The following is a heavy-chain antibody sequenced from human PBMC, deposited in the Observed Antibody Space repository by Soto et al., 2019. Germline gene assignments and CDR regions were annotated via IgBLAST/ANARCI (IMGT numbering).Heavy chain of an antibody. CDR2: INHSAST. CDR3: ARLDGYDNYFDY. D-gene: IGHD5-12*01. CDR1: GGSFSGYY. V-gene: IGHV4-34*01. Sequence: SETLSLTCAVYGGSFSGYYWSWIRQPPGKGLEWIGEINHSASTNYNPSLKSRVTISVDTSKSQFSLRLSSVTAADTAVYFCARLDGYDNYFDYWGQGALVTVSS. J-gene: IGHJ4*02.